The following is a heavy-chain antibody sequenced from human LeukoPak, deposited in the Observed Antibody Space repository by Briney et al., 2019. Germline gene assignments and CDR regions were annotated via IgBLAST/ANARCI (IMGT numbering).Heavy chain of an antibody. J-gene: IGHJ4*02. Sequence: ASVKVSCTSSAYTFTRYHMHWVRQAPGQGLEWVGIINPSGDSTSYAQKFRGRVTLTRDTSTSTVYMELSSLRSEDTAIYYCARDGSNYNVDYWGQGTLVTVSS. D-gene: IGHD4/OR15-4a*01. CDR3: ARDGSNYNVDY. CDR2: INPSGDST. CDR1: AYTFTRYH. V-gene: IGHV1-46*01.